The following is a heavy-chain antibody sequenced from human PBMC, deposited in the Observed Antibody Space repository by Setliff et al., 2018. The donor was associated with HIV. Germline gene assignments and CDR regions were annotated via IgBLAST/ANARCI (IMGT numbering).Heavy chain of an antibody. CDR2: IKQGGSEK. CDR3: ARGRGESRTNYFDY. CDR1: GFTFSRYW. Sequence: PGGSLRLSCAASGFTFSRYWMSWVRQAPGKGLEWVANIKQGGSEKYYVDSVKGRFTMSRDNAKNSLYLQMNSLRAEDTAVYFCARGRGESRTNYFDYWGQGSLVTVSS. J-gene: IGHJ4*02. V-gene: IGHV3-7*03.